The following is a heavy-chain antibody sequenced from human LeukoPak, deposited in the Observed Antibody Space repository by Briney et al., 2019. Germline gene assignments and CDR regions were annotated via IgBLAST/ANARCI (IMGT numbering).Heavy chain of an antibody. CDR1: GFTFSSYS. Sequence: GGPLRLSCAASGFTFSSYSMNWVRQAPGKGLEWVSSISSSSSYIYYADSVKGRFTISRDNAKNSLYLQMNSLRAEDTAVYYCARESEDDYGDYYFDYWGQGTLVTVSS. V-gene: IGHV3-21*01. CDR3: ARESEDDYGDYYFDY. J-gene: IGHJ4*02. D-gene: IGHD4-17*01. CDR2: ISSSSSYI.